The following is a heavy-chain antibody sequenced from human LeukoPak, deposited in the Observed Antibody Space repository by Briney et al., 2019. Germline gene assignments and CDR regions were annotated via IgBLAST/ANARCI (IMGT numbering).Heavy chain of an antibody. CDR3: AKDTYSSSSVGAFFDY. D-gene: IGHD6-6*01. J-gene: IGHJ4*02. CDR1: GFTFSSYA. Sequence: GGSLRLFCAASGFTFSSYAMSWVRQAPGKGLEWVSAISGSGGSTYYADSVKGRFTISRDNSKNTLYLQMNSLRAEDTAVYYCAKDTYSSSSVGAFFDYWGQGTLVTVSS. CDR2: ISGSGGST. V-gene: IGHV3-23*01.